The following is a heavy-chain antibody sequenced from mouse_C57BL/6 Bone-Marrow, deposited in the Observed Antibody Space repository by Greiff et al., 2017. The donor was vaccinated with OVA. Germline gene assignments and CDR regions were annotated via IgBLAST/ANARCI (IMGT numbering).Heavy chain of an antibody. CDR2: IDPSDSYT. CDR3: ARGVGGEGPPRFAD. J-gene: IGHJ3*01. D-gene: IGHD1-3*01. CDR1: GYTFTSYW. Sequence: QVQLQQPGAELVMPGASVKLSCKASGYTFTSYWMHWVKQRPGQGLEWIGEIDPSDSYTNYHQKFKGKSTLTVDNSSSTAYLQLSSLTSEDSAVYYWARGVGGEGPPRFADWGQGTLVTVSA. V-gene: IGHV1-69*01.